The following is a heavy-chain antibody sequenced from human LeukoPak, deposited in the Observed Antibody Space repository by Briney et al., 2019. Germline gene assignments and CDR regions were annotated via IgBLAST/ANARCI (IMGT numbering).Heavy chain of an antibody. J-gene: IGHJ6*03. V-gene: IGHV1-69*04. CDR3: ARGGVGSSWLGYYYYMDV. CDR1: GGTFSSYA. D-gene: IGHD6-6*01. Sequence: GASVKVSCKASGGTFSSYAISWVRQAPGQGLEWMGRIIPILGIANYAQKFQGRVTITADKSTSTAYMELSSLRSEDTAVYYCARGGVGSSWLGYYYYMDVWGKGTTVTVSS. CDR2: IIPILGIA.